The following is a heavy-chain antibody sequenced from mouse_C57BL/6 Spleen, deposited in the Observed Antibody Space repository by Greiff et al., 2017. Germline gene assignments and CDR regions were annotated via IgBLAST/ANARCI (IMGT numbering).Heavy chain of an antibody. CDR2: INPSSGYT. CDR3: ARTLITTVVAPTGKGDYYAMDY. CDR1: GYTFTSYT. J-gene: IGHJ4*01. D-gene: IGHD1-1*01. Sequence: VKLQESGAELARPGASVKMSCKASGYTFTSYTMHWVKQRPGQGLEWIGYINPSSGYTKYNQKFKDKATLTAYKSSSTAYMQMSSLTSEDSAVYYCARTLITTVVAPTGKGDYYAMDYWGQGTSVTVSS. V-gene: IGHV1-4*01.